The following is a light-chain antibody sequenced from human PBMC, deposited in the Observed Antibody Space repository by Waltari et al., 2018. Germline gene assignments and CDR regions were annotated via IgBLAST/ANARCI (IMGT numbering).Light chain of an antibody. V-gene: IGLV1-44*01. CDR1: RSNIGGNT. CDR3: SSWDDSLHGWV. J-gene: IGLJ3*02. CDR2: GIH. Sequence: QPLLTQPPSASGTPGQRVTLACSGSRSNIGGNTVSWYKQLPGAAPNLLIVGIHRRPSCVPYRFSGPKSGTSASLAIRGRQPEDEADYYCSSWDDSLHGWVFGGGTGLTVL.